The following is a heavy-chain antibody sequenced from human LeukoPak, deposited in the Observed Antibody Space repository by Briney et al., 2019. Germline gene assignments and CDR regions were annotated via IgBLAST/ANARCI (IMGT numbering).Heavy chain of an antibody. V-gene: IGHV5-51*01. J-gene: IGHJ6*03. CDR1: GYSFTSYW. CDR2: IYPGDSDT. Sequence: GESLKIFCKGSGYSFTSYWIGWVRQMPGKGLEWMGIIYPGDSDTRYSPSFQGQVNISADKSISTAYLQWSSLKASDTAMYYCARHLADPYYYYYYYMDVWGKGTTVTVSS. CDR3: ARHLADPYYYYYYYMDV.